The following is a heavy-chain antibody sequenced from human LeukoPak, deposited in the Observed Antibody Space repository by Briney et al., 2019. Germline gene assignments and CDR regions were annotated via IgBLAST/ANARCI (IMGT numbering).Heavy chain of an antibody. CDR3: AREDNTAPAGGFDL. J-gene: IGHJ3*01. Sequence: ASVKVSCKASGYTFTSYAMNWVRQAPGQGLEWMGWINTNTGNPTYAQGFTGRFLFSLDTSVSTAYLQISSLKAEDTAVYFCAREDNTAPAGGFDLWGQGTTVTVSA. CDR1: GYTFTSYA. V-gene: IGHV7-4-1*02. CDR2: INTNTGNP. D-gene: IGHD2-15*01.